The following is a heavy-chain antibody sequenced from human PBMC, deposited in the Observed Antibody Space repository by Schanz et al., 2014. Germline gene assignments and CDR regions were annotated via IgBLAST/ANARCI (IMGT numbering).Heavy chain of an antibody. CDR2: ISDRGDGT. D-gene: IGHD6-19*01. CDR1: GFTFTTFA. Sequence: EVRLVESGGGFVQPGGSLRLSCATSGFTFTTFAMTWVRQAPGKGLEWVSGISDRGDGTNYGDSVRGRFTISRDNSRNTVYLQMNNVGVDDTATYYCVKTDAGWRFDYWGQGTLVIVSS. CDR3: VKTDAGWRFDY. V-gene: IGHV3-23*04. J-gene: IGHJ4*02.